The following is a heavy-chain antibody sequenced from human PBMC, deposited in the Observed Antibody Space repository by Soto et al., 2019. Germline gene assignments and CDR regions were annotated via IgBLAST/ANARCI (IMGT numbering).Heavy chain of an antibody. CDR2: IRRKDYGGTT. Sequence: PGGSLRLSCRTSGFSFGDHDMSWFRQAPGKGLEWVGFIRRKDYGGTTEYAASVKARFTISRDDSKSIAYLQMTSLKTEDTAVYYCTRGKGSYDSSVDYWGQGTLVTVSS. V-gene: IGHV3-49*03. D-gene: IGHD3-22*01. CDR3: TRGKGSYDSSVDY. CDR1: GFSFGDHD. J-gene: IGHJ4*02.